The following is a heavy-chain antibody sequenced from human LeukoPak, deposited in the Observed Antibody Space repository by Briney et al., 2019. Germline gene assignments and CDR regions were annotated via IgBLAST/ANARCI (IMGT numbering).Heavy chain of an antibody. CDR1: GFTFSSYW. D-gene: IGHD3-9*01. CDR2: INSDGSST. CDR3: ARGYFDWFASDYYFDY. J-gene: IGHJ4*02. V-gene: IGHV3-74*01. Sequence: GGSLRLSCVASGFTFSSYWMHWVRQAPGKGLVWVSRINSDGSSTSYADSVKSRFTISRDNAKNTLYLQMNSLRAEDTAVYYCARGYFDWFASDYYFDYWGQGTLVTVSS.